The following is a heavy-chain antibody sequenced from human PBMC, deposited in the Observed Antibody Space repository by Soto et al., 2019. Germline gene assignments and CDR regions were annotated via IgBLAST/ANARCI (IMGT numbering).Heavy chain of an antibody. CDR2: ISSDATTK. Sequence: GGSLRLSCTASGFTFNTYGVHWVRQAPGKGLEWVALISSDATTKIYGDSVKGRFTISRDNPKNTLYLQMNSLLPEDTAVYYCAAHSGNYWYHFDSWGRGTLVTVSS. D-gene: IGHD1-1*01. CDR3: AAHSGNYWYHFDS. CDR1: GFTFNTYG. V-gene: IGHV3-30*03. J-gene: IGHJ4*02.